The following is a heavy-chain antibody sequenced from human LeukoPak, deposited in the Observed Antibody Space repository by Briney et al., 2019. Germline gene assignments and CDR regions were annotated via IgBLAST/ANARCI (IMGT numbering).Heavy chain of an antibody. Sequence: GESLKISCKGSGYSFISYWIGWVRQMPGKGLEWMGIIYPGDSDTRYSPSFQGQVTISAHKSISTAYLQWSSLKASDTAMYYCARRGYCSGGSCYSNWFDPWGQGTLVTVSS. J-gene: IGHJ5*02. V-gene: IGHV5-51*01. CDR2: IYPGDSDT. CDR3: ARRGYCSGGSCYSNWFDP. D-gene: IGHD2-15*01. CDR1: GYSFISYW.